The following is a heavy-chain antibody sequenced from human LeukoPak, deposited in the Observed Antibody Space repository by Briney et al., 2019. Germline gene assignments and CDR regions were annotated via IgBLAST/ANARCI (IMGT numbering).Heavy chain of an antibody. Sequence: ASVKVSCKASGYTFTSYAMNWVRQAPGQGLEWMGWINTNTGNPTYAQGFTGRFVFSLDTSATTAYLQISSLKAEDTAVYYCARDFDYDYVWGVRANWFDPWGQGTLVTVSS. CDR3: ARDFDYDYVWGVRANWFDP. CDR1: GYTFTSYA. V-gene: IGHV7-4-1*02. J-gene: IGHJ5*02. D-gene: IGHD3-16*01. CDR2: INTNTGNP.